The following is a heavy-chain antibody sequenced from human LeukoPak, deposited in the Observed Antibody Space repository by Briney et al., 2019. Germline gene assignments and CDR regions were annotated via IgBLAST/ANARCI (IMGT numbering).Heavy chain of an antibody. D-gene: IGHD2-2*01. Sequence: GASVKVSCKASGYTFTSYGISWVRQAPGQGLEWMGWISAYNGNTNYAQKLQGRVTMTTDTSTSTAYMELRSLRSDDTAVYYCARDIGGGDIVVVPAAPLDYWGQGTLVTVSS. CDR1: GYTFTSYG. CDR3: ARDIGGGDIVVVPAAPLDY. CDR2: ISAYNGNT. V-gene: IGHV1-18*01. J-gene: IGHJ4*02.